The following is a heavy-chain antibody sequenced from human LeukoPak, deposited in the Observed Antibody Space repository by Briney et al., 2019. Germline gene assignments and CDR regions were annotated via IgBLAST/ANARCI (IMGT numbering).Heavy chain of an antibody. V-gene: IGHV5-51*01. CDR3: TKFGRSGSYGMDV. D-gene: IGHD1-26*01. CDR1: GYTFTNYW. Sequence: GESLKISCKGSGYTFTNYWIGWVRQMPGKGLEWMGIIYPGDLDTRYSPSFQGQVTISADKSIGTAFLQWGSLKASDTAIYYCTKFGRSGSYGMDVWGQGTTVTVSS. CDR2: IYPGDLDT. J-gene: IGHJ6*02.